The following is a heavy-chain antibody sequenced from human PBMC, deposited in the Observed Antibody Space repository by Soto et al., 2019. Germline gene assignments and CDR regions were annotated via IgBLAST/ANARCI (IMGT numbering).Heavy chain of an antibody. Sequence: QVPLVQSGAEVKKPGASVKVSCKASGYTFTSYDINWVRQATGQGLEWMGWMNPNSGNTGYAQKFRGRVTMTRNNSISTAYMELSSLRSEDTAVYYCARMLAGSYSYYYYYYGMDVWGQGTTVTVSS. J-gene: IGHJ6*02. CDR1: GYTFTSYD. D-gene: IGHD1-26*01. V-gene: IGHV1-8*01. CDR2: MNPNSGNT. CDR3: ARMLAGSYSYYYYYYGMDV.